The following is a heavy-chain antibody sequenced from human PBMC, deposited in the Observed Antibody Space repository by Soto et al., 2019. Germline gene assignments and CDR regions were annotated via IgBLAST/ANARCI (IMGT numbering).Heavy chain of an antibody. V-gene: IGHV3-21*01. CDR1: GFTFSSYS. D-gene: IGHD4-17*01. CDR3: ARDAADHGGYGSGYGMDV. J-gene: IGHJ6*04. CDR2: ISSSSSYI. Sequence: PGGSLRLSCAASGFTFSSYSMNWVRQAPGKGLEWVSSISSSSSYIYYADSVKGRFTISRDNAKNSLYLQMNSLRAEDTAVYYCARDAADHGGYGSGYGMDVWGEGTTVTVSS.